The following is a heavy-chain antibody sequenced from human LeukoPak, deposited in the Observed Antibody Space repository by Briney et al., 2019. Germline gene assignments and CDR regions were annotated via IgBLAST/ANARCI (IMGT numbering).Heavy chain of an antibody. CDR2: INPNSGGT. D-gene: IGHD3-3*01. J-gene: IGHJ4*02. CDR3: ARDRLPSHQDDFDY. Sequence: ASVKVSCKASGYTFTGYYMHWVRQAPGQGLEWMGWINPNSGGTNYTQKFQGRVTMTRDTSISTAYMELSRLRSDDTAVYYCARDRLPSHQDDFDYWGQGTLVTVSS. V-gene: IGHV1-2*02. CDR1: GYTFTGYY.